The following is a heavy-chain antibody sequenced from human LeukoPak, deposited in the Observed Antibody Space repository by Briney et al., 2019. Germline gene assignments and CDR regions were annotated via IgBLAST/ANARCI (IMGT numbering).Heavy chain of an antibody. V-gene: IGHV3-74*01. D-gene: IGHD4-23*01. CDR3: ARGRPHGNDY. CDR1: GFTFGSCW. J-gene: IGHJ4*02. Sequence: RPGGSLRLSCAASGFTFGSCWMNWVRQAPGKGLVWVSRIASDGSSTTYADSVKGRFSISRDNAKNTLYLQMNSLRVEDTAVYYCARGRPHGNDYWGQGTLVTVSS. CDR2: IASDGSST.